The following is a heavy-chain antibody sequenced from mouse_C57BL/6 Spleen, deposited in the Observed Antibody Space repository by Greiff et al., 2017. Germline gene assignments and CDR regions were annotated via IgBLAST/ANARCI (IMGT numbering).Heavy chain of an antibody. Sequence: QVPLKESGPGLVQPFPSLFITCTVPGFSFTSYGVHWVRQSPGKGLEWLGVIWSGGSTDYNAAFITRLSISKDNSKSQVFFKMNRLQADDTAIYYCASLGRGWFAYWGQGTLVTVSA. J-gene: IGHJ3*01. V-gene: IGHV2-2*01. CDR3: ASLGRGWFAY. D-gene: IGHD4-1*01. CDR2: IWSGGST. CDR1: GFSFTSYG.